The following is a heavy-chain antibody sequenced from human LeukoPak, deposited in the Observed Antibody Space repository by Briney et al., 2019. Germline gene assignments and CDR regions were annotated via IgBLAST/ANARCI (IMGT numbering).Heavy chain of an antibody. CDR2: INPNSGGT. CDR1: GYTFTGYY. CDR3: ARFGQLVTPIDY. V-gene: IGHV1-2*02. J-gene: IGHJ4*02. D-gene: IGHD6-13*01. Sequence: ASVKVSCTASGYTFTGYYMHWVRQAPGQGLEWIGWINPNSGGTNYAQKFQGRVTMTRDTSISTAYMELSRLRSDDTAVYYCARFGQLVTPIDYWGQGTLVTVSS.